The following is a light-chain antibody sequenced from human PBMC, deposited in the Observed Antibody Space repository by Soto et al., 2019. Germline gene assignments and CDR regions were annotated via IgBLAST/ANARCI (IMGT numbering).Light chain of an antibody. CDR3: QQYNNWPGT. J-gene: IGKJ3*01. CDR1: QSVSSN. V-gene: IGKV3-15*01. CDR2: GAS. Sequence: EIVMTQSPATLSVSPGERATLSCRASQSVSSNLAWYQQKPGQAPRLLIYGASTRATGIPARFSGSGSATDFTLTISALQSEDFAVYYCQQYNNWPGTFGPGTKVDIK.